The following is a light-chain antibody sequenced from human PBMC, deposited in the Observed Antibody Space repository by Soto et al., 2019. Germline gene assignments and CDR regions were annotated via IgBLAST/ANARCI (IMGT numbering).Light chain of an antibody. J-gene: IGLJ1*01. CDR2: EVS. CDR3: TSYTKSSPLV. Sequence: QSALTQPASVSGSPGQSITISCTGTSSDVGGYNYVSWFQQHPGKAPKLLIYEVSNRPSGVSNRFSGSKSGNTASLTISGLQAEDEADYYCTSYTKSSPLVFGPGTKV. V-gene: IGLV2-14*01. CDR1: SSDVGGYNY.